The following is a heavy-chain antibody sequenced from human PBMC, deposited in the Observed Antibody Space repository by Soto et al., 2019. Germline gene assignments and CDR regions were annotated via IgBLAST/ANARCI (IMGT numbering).Heavy chain of an antibody. CDR3: GRGPYRDPREYFQY. V-gene: IGHV3-48*01. CDR1: GFTFSSYS. Sequence: EVQLVESGGGLVQPGGSLRLSCAASGFTFSSYSMNWVRQAPGKGLEWVSYISSSSSNIYYADSVKGRFTISRDNAKNSPYLQKNSLRGEKQAVYYCGRGPYRDPREYFQYWGQGTLVTVSS. J-gene: IGHJ1*01. CDR2: ISSSSSNI.